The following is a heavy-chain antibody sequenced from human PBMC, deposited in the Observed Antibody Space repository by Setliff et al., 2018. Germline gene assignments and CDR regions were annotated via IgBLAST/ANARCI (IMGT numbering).Heavy chain of an antibody. D-gene: IGHD3-22*01. J-gene: IGHJ4*02. CDR2: IYTSGST. Sequence: SETLSLTCTVSGGSISSYYWSWIRQPAGKGLEWIGRIYTSGSTNYNPSLKSRVTMSVDTSKKQFSLKLSSVTAADTAVYYCARESRYYYDNLGTLDYWGQGTLVTVSS. V-gene: IGHV4-4*07. CDR1: GGSISSYY. CDR3: ARESRYYYDNLGTLDY.